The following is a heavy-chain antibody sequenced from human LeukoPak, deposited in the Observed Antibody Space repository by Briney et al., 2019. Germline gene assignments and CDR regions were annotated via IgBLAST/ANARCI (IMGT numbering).Heavy chain of an antibody. D-gene: IGHD5-12*01. CDR2: LSGSGAGT. CDR1: GFTFSDYA. J-gene: IGHJ4*02. Sequence: PGGSLRLSCAASGFTFSDYALGWVRQAPGRGLEWVATLSGSGAGTYYSDSVQGRFTSSRDNPKNTLYLQINSLRAEDTAVYYCAKDMQTWPRFPDYWGQGTLVTVSS. V-gene: IGHV3-23*01. CDR3: AKDMQTWPRFPDY.